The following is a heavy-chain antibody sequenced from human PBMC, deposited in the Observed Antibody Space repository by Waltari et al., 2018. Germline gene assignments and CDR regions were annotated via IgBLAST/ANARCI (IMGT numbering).Heavy chain of an antibody. CDR3: ARGRRDDYIWGSLIDY. D-gene: IGHD3-16*01. Sequence: QVQLQESGPGLVKPSQTLSLTCTVSGGSISSGSYYWSWIRQPAGKGLEWIGYIYTSGSTNYNPSLKSRVTISVDTSKNQFSLKLSSVTAADTAVYYCARGRRDDYIWGSLIDYWGQGTLVTVSS. CDR1: GGSISSGSYY. J-gene: IGHJ4*02. CDR2: IYTSGST. V-gene: IGHV4-61*09.